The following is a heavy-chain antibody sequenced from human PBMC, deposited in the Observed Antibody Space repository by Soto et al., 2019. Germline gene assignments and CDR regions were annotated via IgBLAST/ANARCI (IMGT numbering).Heavy chain of an antibody. CDR1: GFTFSDYY. Sequence: GGSMRLSCAASGFTFSDYYMSWIRKAPGKGLEWVSYISSSRSYTNYADSVKGRFTISRDNAKNSLYLQMNSLRVEDTAVYYCARAYCSSTSCHDYWGHGTLVTVSS. CDR2: ISSSRSYT. J-gene: IGHJ4*01. D-gene: IGHD2-2*01. V-gene: IGHV3-11*05. CDR3: ARAYCSSTSCHDY.